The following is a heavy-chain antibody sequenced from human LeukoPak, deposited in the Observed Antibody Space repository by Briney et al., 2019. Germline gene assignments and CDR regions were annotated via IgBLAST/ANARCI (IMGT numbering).Heavy chain of an antibody. J-gene: IGHJ2*01. Sequence: PGGSLRLSCAAPGFTFSDYYMNWIRQAPGKGLEWVSYISSRAKTIYSADSVKGRFTISRDNAKNSLYLQMNRLRAEDTAVYYCAQGGGGYRPLVAHLDLWGRGTLVTVSS. D-gene: IGHD3-16*01. CDR3: AQGGGGYRPLVAHLDL. CDR1: GFTFSDYY. CDR2: ISSRAKTI. V-gene: IGHV3-11*04.